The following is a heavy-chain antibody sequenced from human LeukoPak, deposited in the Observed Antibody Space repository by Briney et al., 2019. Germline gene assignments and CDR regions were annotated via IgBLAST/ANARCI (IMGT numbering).Heavy chain of an antibody. J-gene: IGHJ4*02. CDR1: GSTFSSYG. CDR2: IWYDGSNK. Sequence: PGRSLRLSCAASGSTFSSYGMHWVRQAPGKGLEWVAVIWYDGSNKYYADSVKGRFTISRDNSKNTLYLQMNSLRAEDTAVYYCAREGLYYFDYWGQGTLVTVSS. CDR3: AREGLYYFDY. V-gene: IGHV3-33*01.